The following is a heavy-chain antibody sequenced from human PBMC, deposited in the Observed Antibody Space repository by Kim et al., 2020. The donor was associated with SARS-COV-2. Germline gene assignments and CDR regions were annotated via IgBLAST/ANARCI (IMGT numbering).Heavy chain of an antibody. CDR1: GFTFSSYA. D-gene: IGHD3-3*01. Sequence: GGSLRLSCAASGFTFSSYAMHWVRQAPGKGLEWVAVISYDGSNKYYADSVKGRFTISRDNSKNTLYLQMNSLRAEDTAVYYCARDLPLFLEWFTPDYWGQGTLVTVSS. V-gene: IGHV3-30-3*01. J-gene: IGHJ4*02. CDR2: ISYDGSNK. CDR3: ARDLPLFLEWFTPDY.